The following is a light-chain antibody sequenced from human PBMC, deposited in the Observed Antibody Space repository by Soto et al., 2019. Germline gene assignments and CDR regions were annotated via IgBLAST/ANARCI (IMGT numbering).Light chain of an antibody. CDR1: QGISDT. J-gene: IGKJ1*01. Sequence: EIVMTQSPATLSVSPGGRATLSCRASQGISDTLACYQQKPGQAPRLLIYGASIRATGIPARFSGSGSGTDFTLTISRLEPEDFAVYYCQQYGSSGTFGQGTKVDIK. V-gene: IGKV3-15*01. CDR2: GAS. CDR3: QQYGSSGT.